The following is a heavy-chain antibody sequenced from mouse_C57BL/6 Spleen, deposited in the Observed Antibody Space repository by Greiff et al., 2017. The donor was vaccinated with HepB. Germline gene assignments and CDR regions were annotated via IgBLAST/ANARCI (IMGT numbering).Heavy chain of an antibody. CDR3: AREGEGYFDY. CDR1: GYTFTDYY. CDR2: INPYNGGT. J-gene: IGHJ2*01. Sequence: EVKVVESGPVLVKPGASVKMSCKASGYTFTDYYMNWVKQSHGKSLEWIGVINPYNGGTSYNQKFKGKATLTVDKSSSTAYMELNSLTSEDSAVYYCAREGEGYFDYWGQGTTLTVSS. V-gene: IGHV1-19*01.